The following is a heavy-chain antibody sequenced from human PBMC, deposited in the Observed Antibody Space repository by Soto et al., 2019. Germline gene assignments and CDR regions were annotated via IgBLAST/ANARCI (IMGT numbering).Heavy chain of an antibody. J-gene: IGHJ4*02. CDR1: GGSISTYY. CDR2: IYYNGRT. CDR3: ARDGSGYDFWSGPYFFDY. D-gene: IGHD3-3*01. V-gene: IGHV4-59*01. Sequence: PSETLSLTCTVSGGSISTYYWSWIRQPPGKGLEWIGYIYYNGRTNYNPSLESRVTISLDTSKSQFSLKLSSVSAADTAVYYCARDGSGYDFWSGPYFFDYWGPGTLVNV.